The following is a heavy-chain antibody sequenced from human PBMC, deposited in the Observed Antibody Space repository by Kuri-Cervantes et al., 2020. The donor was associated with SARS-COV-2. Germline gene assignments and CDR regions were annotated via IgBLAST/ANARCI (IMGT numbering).Heavy chain of an antibody. CDR3: ARREYWYFDL. Sequence: SETLSLTCTVSGGSISSYYWSWIRQPPGKGLEWIGYIYYSGSTSYNPSLKSRVTISVDTSKNQFSLKLSSVTAADTAVYYCARREYWYFDLWGRGTLVTVSS. CDR1: GGSISSYY. CDR2: IYYSGST. J-gene: IGHJ2*01. V-gene: IGHV4-59*01. D-gene: IGHD1-26*01.